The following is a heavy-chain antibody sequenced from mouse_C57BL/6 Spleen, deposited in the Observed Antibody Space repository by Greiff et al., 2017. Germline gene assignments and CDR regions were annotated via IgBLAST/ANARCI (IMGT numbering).Heavy chain of an antibody. CDR1: GYTFTSYW. CDR3: ARWLLDWYFDV. D-gene: IGHD2-3*01. V-gene: IGHV1-64*01. CDR2: IHPNSGST. Sequence: QVQLQQPGAELVKPGASVKLSGKASGYTFTSYWMHRVKQRPGPGLEWIGMIHPNSGSTNYNEKFKSKATLTVDKATSTAYMQLSSLTSEDSAVYYCARWLLDWYFDVWGTGTTITVSS. J-gene: IGHJ1*03.